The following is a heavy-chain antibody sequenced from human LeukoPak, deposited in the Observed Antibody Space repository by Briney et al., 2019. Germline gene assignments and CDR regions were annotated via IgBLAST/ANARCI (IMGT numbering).Heavy chain of an antibody. D-gene: IGHD3-10*01. CDR3: AAGGYYSFLVS. CDR1: GYLFTGFY. V-gene: IGHV1-2*02. J-gene: IGHJ5*02. CDR2: MNPNNGDT. Sequence: ASVKVSCKTSGYLFTGFYIHWVRQVPGQGLEWMGWMNPNNGDTKSAPKFQGRVTMTRDTSIRTVYMELSRLTSDDTAIYYCAAGGYYSFLVSWGPGTLVSVSS.